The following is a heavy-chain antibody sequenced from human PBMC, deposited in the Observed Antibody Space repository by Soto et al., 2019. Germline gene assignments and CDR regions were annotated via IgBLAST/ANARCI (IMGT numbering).Heavy chain of an antibody. V-gene: IGHV3-23*01. J-gene: IGHJ4*02. CDR1: GFTFDGYA. CDR2: IGGSGDGT. D-gene: IGHD6-6*01. CDR3: ARAREVTFIRMPSSH. Sequence: PGGSLRLSCAASGFTFDGYAMSWVRQAPGKGLQWVSSIGGSGDGTYYADSVKGRFTISRDNSKNTLYLQMNSLRAEDTAVYYCARAREVTFIRMPSSHWGQGTLFTVSS.